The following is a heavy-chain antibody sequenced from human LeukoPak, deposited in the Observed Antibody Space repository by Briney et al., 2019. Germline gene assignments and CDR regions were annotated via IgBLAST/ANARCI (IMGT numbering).Heavy chain of an antibody. CDR3: ARDPTYYYDSSGYFKVGGLPTYGMDV. CDR2: ISSSSSYI. Sequence: PGGSLRLSCAASGFTFSSYSMNWVRQAPGKGLEWVSSISSSSSYIYYADSVKGRFTISRDNAKNSLYLQMNSLRAEDTAVYYCARDPTYYYDSSGYFKVGGLPTYGMDVWGQGTTVTVSS. J-gene: IGHJ6*02. V-gene: IGHV3-21*01. D-gene: IGHD3-22*01. CDR1: GFTFSSYS.